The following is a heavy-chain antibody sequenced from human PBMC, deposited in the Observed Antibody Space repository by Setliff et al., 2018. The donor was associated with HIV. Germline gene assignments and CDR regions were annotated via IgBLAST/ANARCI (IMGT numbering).Heavy chain of an antibody. J-gene: IGHJ6*03. CDR3: ARTESGFCSSGSCLRYMDV. V-gene: IGHV4-59*01. CDR1: GGSLSSYY. D-gene: IGHD2-15*01. CDR2: IHHSGTT. Sequence: SETLSLTCSVFGGSLSSYYWSWIRQPPGKGLEWIGYIHHSGTTNYNPSLKSRVTMSVDTSKKEFSLRLSSVTAADTAVYYCARTESGFCSSGSCLRYMDVWGKGTTVTVSS.